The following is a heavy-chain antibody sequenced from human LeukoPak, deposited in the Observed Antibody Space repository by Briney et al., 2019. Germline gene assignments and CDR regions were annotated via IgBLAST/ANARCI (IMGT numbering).Heavy chain of an antibody. J-gene: IGHJ4*02. D-gene: IGHD6-19*01. CDR1: GYSFTSYW. CDR2: IDLSDSYT. V-gene: IGHV5-10-1*01. CDR3: SIAVAGTSDYFDY. Sequence: GESLRISCKGSGYSFTSYWISWVRQMPGKGLEWMGRIDLSDSYTNYSPSFQGHVTISADKSISTAYLQWSSLKASDTAMYYCSIAVAGTSDYFDYWGQGTLVTVSS.